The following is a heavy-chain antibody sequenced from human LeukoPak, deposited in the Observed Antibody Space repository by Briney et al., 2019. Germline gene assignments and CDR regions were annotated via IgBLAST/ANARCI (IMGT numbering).Heavy chain of an antibody. CDR3: ARSYYDSSGYYEGQNFDY. D-gene: IGHD3-22*01. V-gene: IGHV4-4*02. J-gene: IGHJ4*02. CDR2: IYHSGST. CDR1: GGSISSSNW. Sequence: SETLSLTCAVSGGSISSSNWWSWVRQPPGKGLEWIGEIYHSGSTNYNPFLKSRVTISVDKSKNQFSLKLSSVTAADTAVYYCARSYYDSSGYYEGQNFDYWGRGTLVTVSS.